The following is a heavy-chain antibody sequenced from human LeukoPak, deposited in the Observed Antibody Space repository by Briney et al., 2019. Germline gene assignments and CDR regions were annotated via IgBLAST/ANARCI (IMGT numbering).Heavy chain of an antibody. CDR3: AKNIGDYNSHYFDY. CDR2: IQYDVSNQ. Sequence: GGALRLSCAASGFTFSSYGMHWVRQAPGKGLEWVAYIQYDVSNQQYADSVKGRFSISRDRSKNIPYLQMNSLRAEDTAVYYCAKNIGDYNSHYFDYWGQGTLVTVSS. CDR1: GFTFSSYG. V-gene: IGHV3-30*02. D-gene: IGHD2-21*02. J-gene: IGHJ4*02.